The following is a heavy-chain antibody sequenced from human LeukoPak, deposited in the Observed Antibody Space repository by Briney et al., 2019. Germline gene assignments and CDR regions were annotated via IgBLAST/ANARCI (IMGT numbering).Heavy chain of an antibody. CDR2: VYSDGTT. D-gene: IGHD4-17*01. V-gene: IGHV3-66*02. J-gene: IGHJ4*02. CDR1: GFSVSSDY. Sequence: GGSLRLSCAAFGFSVSSDYMSWVRQAPGKGLEWVSIVYSDGTTYYADSVKGRFSVSRDISKNTMNVQMNGLRPEDTAVYYCARVDYAGGFDYWGQGTLVTVSS. CDR3: ARVDYAGGFDY.